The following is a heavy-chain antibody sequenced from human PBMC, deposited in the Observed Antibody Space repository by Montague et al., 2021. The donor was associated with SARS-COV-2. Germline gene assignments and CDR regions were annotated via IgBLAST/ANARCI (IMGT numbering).Heavy chain of an antibody. CDR3: ARVAQLLLGNPQNLFDP. D-gene: IGHD4-23*01. Sequence: SLRLSCAASGFSFSSYAMHWVRQPPGKGLEWLAVISFDGNDRYYAGSLRGCFTISRDNSKDTLYLQLTDLRSDDTGVYYCARVAQLLLGNPQNLFDPWGQGTLVTVST. CDR1: GFSFSSYA. J-gene: IGHJ5*02. CDR2: ISFDGNDR. V-gene: IGHV3-30-3*01.